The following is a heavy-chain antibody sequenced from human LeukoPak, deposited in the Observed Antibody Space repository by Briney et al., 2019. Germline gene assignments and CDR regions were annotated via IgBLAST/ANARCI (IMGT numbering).Heavy chain of an antibody. V-gene: IGHV1-46*02. CDR2: IHPNDGST. CDR1: GYTFNIYY. J-gene: IGHJ5*02. CDR3: ARGDIDH. D-gene: IGHD2-15*01. Sequence: GASVKVSCKTSGYTFNIYYVQWVRQAPGQGLEWMGVIHPNDGSTTYAQKFQGRIIMTSDTSTSTIYMELSSLRSGDTAVYYCARGDIDHWGQGTLVTVSS.